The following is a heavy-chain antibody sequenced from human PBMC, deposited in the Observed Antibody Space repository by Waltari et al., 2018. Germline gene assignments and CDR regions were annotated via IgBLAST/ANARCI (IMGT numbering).Heavy chain of an antibody. Sequence: QVQLQESGPGLVKPLQTLSLTCTVSGVSMRSGEYYWSWIRQPAGKGLEWIGYIYTSGRATYNPSLKSRVSMSIDTFKNQFSLNLKSVTAADTAVYYCALVRVVNAFDIW. V-gene: IGHV4-61*09. CDR3: ALVRVVNAFDI. CDR1: GVSMRSGEYY. J-gene: IGHJ3*02. CDR2: IYTSGRA. D-gene: IGHD3-3*01.